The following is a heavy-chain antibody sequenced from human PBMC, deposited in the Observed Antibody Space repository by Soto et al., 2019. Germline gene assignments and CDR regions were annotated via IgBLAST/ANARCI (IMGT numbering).Heavy chain of an antibody. CDR2: IYHSGST. CDR3: ARDRMGFDY. V-gene: IGHV4-38-2*02. CDR1: GYSISSGYY. Sequence: SETLSLTCAVSGYSISSGYYWGWIRQPPGKGLEWIGSIYHSGSTYYNPSLKSRVTISVDTSKNQFSLKLSSVTAADTAVYYCARDRMGFDYWGQGTLVTVSS. J-gene: IGHJ4*02.